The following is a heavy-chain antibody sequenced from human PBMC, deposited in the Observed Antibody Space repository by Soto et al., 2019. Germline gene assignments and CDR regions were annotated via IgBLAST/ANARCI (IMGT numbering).Heavy chain of an antibody. D-gene: IGHD3-3*01. CDR2: IYYSGST. CDR3: AGGRFSGYDYYYYMDV. CDR1: GGSISIYY. J-gene: IGHJ6*03. V-gene: IGHV4-59*01. Sequence: QVQLQESGPGLVKPSETLSLTCTGSGGSISIYYWSWIRQPPGKGLEWIGYIYYSGSTNYNPSLKSRVTISVDTSKNQFSLKLSSVTAADTAVYYCAGGRFSGYDYYYYMDVWGKGTTVTVSS.